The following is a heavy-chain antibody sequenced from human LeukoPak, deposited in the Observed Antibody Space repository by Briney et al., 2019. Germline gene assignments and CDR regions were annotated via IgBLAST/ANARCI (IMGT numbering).Heavy chain of an antibody. D-gene: IGHD2-15*01. V-gene: IGHV4-34*01. CDR1: GGSFSGYY. CDR2: INHSGST. J-gene: IGHJ4*02. Sequence: PSETLSLTCAVYGGSFSGYYWSWIRQPPGKGLEWIGEINHSGSTNYNPSLKSRVTISVDTSKNQFSLKLSSVTAADTAVYYCARGHGAGYCSGGSCYSGGINFDYWGQGTLVTVSS. CDR3: ARGHGAGYCSGGSCYSGGINFDY.